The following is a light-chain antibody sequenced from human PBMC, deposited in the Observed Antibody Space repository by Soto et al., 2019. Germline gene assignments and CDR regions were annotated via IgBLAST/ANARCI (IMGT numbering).Light chain of an antibody. CDR2: DAS. V-gene: IGKV1-5*02. Sequence: DIQMTPSPSTLSASVVDRVTIICRASQSISRYLAWYQQKPGKAPKLLIYDASTLESGVPSRFSGSGSGTEFTLAINSLQPDDFATYYCQQYHSYSPLTFGGGTKVDIK. J-gene: IGKJ4*01. CDR3: QQYHSYSPLT. CDR1: QSISRY.